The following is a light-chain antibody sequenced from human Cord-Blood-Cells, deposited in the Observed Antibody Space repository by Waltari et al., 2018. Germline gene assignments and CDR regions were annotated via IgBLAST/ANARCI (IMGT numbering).Light chain of an antibody. CDR1: SPHNGGNT. Sequence: QSVLTQPPSASGTPGQRVPISCSASSPHNGGNTLNWYQQLTGTAPKLLINCNNQRPSGVPDRFSGSKSGTSASLAISGLQSEDEADYYCTAWDDSLNGYVFGTGTKVTVL. CDR3: TAWDDSLNGYV. CDR2: CNN. V-gene: IGLV1-44*01. J-gene: IGLJ1*01.